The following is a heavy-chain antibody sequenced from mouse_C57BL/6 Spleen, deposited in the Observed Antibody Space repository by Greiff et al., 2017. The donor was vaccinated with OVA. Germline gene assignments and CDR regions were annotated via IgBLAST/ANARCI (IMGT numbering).Heavy chain of an antibody. D-gene: IGHD2-5*01. CDR2: LWGDGST. CDR1: GFSLTSYG. Sequence: VQLVESGPGLVAPSQSLSITCTVSGFSLTSYGVSWVRQPPGKGLEWLGVLWGDGSTNYHSALISRLSRSKDNSKSQVFLKLNSLQTDDTATYYCAKAAYYRNLYFDVWGTGTTVTVSS. V-gene: IGHV2-3*01. J-gene: IGHJ1*03. CDR3: AKAAYYRNLYFDV.